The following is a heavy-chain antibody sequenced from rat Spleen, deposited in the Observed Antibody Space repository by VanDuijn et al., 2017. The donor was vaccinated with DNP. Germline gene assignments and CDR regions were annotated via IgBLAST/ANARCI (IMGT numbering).Heavy chain of an antibody. Sequence: EVQLQESGPGLVKPSQSLSLTCSVTGYAITSNHWGWIRKFPGNKMEWIGHISYSGSTSYNPSLKSRISITRDTSKNQFFLQLNSVTTEDTATYYCARGNYGSGAMDAWGQGTSVTVSS. D-gene: IGHD1-11*01. CDR2: ISYSGST. CDR1: GYAITSNH. V-gene: IGHV3-1*01. J-gene: IGHJ4*01. CDR3: ARGNYGSGAMDA.